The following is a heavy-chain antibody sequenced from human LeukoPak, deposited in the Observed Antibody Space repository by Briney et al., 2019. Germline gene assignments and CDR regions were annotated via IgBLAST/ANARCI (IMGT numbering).Heavy chain of an antibody. CDR3: AKDIVEYSSVKDGSAFDI. J-gene: IGHJ3*02. CDR2: ISYDGSNK. Sequence: SGRSLRLSCAASGFTFSSYAMHWVRQAPGKGLEWVAVISYDGSNKYYADSVKGRFTISRDNSKNTLYLQMNSLRAEDTALYYCAKDIVEYSSVKDGSAFDIWGQGTMVTVSS. V-gene: IGHV3-30-3*01. CDR1: GFTFSSYA. D-gene: IGHD6-19*01.